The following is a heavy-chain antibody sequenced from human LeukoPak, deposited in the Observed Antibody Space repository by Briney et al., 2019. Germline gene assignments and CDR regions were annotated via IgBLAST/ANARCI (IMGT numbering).Heavy chain of an antibody. V-gene: IGHV1-2*02. Sequence: GASVKVSCKASGYTFTGYYMHWVRQAPGQGLEWMGWINPNSGGTNYAQKFQGRVTMTRDTSISTAYMELSRLRSDDTAVYYYATSKDIVVVPAAILLNYWGQGTLVTVSS. CDR3: ATSKDIVVVPAAILLNY. CDR2: INPNSGGT. D-gene: IGHD2-2*02. J-gene: IGHJ4*02. CDR1: GYTFTGYY.